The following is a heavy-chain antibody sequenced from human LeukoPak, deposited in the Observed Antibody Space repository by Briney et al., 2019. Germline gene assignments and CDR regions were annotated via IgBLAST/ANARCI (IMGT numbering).Heavy chain of an antibody. J-gene: IGHJ4*02. V-gene: IGHV4-59*01. D-gene: IGHD6-13*01. Sequence: SETLSLTCTVSGGSISSYYWSWIRQPPGKGLEWIGYIYYSGSTNYNPSLKSRVTISVDTSKNQFSLKLSSVTAADTAVYYCAKPPTEWAAGGTFDSRGQGALVAVSS. CDR3: AKPPTEWAAGGTFDS. CDR2: IYYSGST. CDR1: GGSISSYY.